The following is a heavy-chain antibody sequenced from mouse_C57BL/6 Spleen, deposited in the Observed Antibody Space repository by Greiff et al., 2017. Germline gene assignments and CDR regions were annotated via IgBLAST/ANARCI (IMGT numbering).Heavy chain of an antibody. CDR1: GYTFTSYW. CDR2: IHPSNGGT. CDR3: AKGNSCYVDPYYFGY. D-gene: IGHD3-2*02. V-gene: IGHV1-53*01. Sequence: VQLQQPGTELVKPGASVQLSCKASGYTFTSYWMHWVKPRPGQGLEWIGNIHPSNGGTNYNEKFKSKATLTVDKSSSTAYMHLSSLTSEYSAVYYCAKGNSCYVDPYYFGYWSQGTTLTVSS. J-gene: IGHJ2*01.